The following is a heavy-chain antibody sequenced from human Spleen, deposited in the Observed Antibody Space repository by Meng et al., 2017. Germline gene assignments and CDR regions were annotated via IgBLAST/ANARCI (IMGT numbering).Heavy chain of an antibody. CDR3: VRSSAWVRTGFDP. Sequence: QPQLQESGPGLVKPSEALSLTCSVSGGSISTRGYYWGWIRQSPGKGLEWFGSIGHSGFTYYTPSLKSRVAVSLDTSKSQFSLMLTSVTAADTAVYYCVRSSAWVRTGFDPWGQGTLVTVSS. D-gene: IGHD6-19*01. CDR2: IGHSGFT. CDR1: GGSISTRGYY. V-gene: IGHV4-39*01. J-gene: IGHJ5*02.